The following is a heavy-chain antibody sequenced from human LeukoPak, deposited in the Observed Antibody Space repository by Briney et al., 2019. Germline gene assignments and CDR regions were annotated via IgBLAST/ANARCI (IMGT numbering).Heavy chain of an antibody. CDR3: ARHYGSGNNWFDP. CDR1: GGSISGYY. CDR2: IYYSGST. Sequence: SETLSLTCTVSGGSISGYYWSWIRQPPGKGQEWIGYIYYSGSTNYNPSLKSRVTISVDTSKNQFSLKLSSVSAADTAVYYCARHYGSGNNWFDPWGQGTLVAVSS. J-gene: IGHJ5*02. D-gene: IGHD3-10*01. V-gene: IGHV4-59*01.